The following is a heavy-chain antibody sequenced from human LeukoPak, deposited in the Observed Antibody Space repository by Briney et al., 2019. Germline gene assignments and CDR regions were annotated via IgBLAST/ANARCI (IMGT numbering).Heavy chain of an antibody. Sequence: SETLSLTCAVYGGSFSDYSWSWIRQPPGKRLEWIGEINHRGGTNPNPSLMGRVIMSVDTSKNQFSLKVTSVTAADTAVYYCARVGYSFSINDWSRTGLGAYPTKYYYYMDVWGKGTTVIVSS. V-gene: IGHV4-34*01. J-gene: IGHJ6*03. D-gene: IGHD5-18*01. CDR2: INHRGGT. CDR1: GGSFSDYS. CDR3: ARVGYSFSINDWSRTGLGAYPTKYYYYMDV.